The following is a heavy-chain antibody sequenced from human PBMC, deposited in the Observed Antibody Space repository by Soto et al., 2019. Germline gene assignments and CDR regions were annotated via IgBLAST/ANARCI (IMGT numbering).Heavy chain of an antibody. D-gene: IGHD4-17*01. V-gene: IGHV4-34*01. CDR1: GGSFTDYK. J-gene: IGHJ5*02. CDR2: IRHNGDT. Sequence: SETLSLTCVVSGGSFTDYKWTWIRQSPEKGLEWIGEIRHNGDTDSKPSLRSRLTMSLDTSKNQFSFHLSSVTSADTAVYFCAGGPDYGDYDAWGQGTLVTVSS. CDR3: AGGPDYGDYDA.